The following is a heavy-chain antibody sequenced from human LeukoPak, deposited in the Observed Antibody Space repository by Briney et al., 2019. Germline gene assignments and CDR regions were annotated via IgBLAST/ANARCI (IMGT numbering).Heavy chain of an antibody. V-gene: IGHV3-23*01. CDR3: AKDTSSSWYRNWFDP. CDR2: ISGSGGST. D-gene: IGHD6-13*01. Sequence: GRSLRLSCAASGFTFSSYAMHWVRQAPGKGLEWVSAISGSGGSTYYADSVKGRFTISRDNSKNTLYLQMNSLRAEDTAVYYCAKDTSSSWYRNWFDPWGQGTLVTVSS. J-gene: IGHJ5*02. CDR1: GFTFSSYA.